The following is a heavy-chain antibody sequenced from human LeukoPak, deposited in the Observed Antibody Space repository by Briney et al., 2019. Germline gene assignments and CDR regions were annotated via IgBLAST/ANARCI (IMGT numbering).Heavy chain of an antibody. CDR2: IYYSGST. V-gene: IGHV4-39*07. CDR3: TKSDGYCLIRI. D-gene: IGHD3-22*01. Sequence: SETLSLTCTVSSGSISSSSYYWGWIRQPPGKGLEWIGSIYYSGSTYYNPSLKSRVTISVDTSKNQFSLKVISVTAADTAAYYCTKSDGYCLIRICGRGTMVTVSS. J-gene: IGHJ3*02. CDR1: SGSISSSSYY.